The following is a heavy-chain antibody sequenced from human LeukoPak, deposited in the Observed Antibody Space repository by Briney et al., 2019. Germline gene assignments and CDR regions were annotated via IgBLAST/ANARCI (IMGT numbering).Heavy chain of an antibody. CDR1: GFTVSSNS. Sequence: GGSLRLSCTVSGFTVSSNSMSWVRQAPGKGLEWVSAISGSGGSTYYADSVKGRFTISRDNSKNTLYLQMNSLRAEDTAVYYCARVIGWDEPFDIWGQGTMVTVSS. CDR2: ISGSGGST. CDR3: ARVIGWDEPFDI. V-gene: IGHV3-23*01. D-gene: IGHD1-26*01. J-gene: IGHJ3*02.